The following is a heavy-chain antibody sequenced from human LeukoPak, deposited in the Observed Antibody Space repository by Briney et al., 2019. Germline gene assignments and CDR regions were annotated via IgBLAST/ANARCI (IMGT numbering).Heavy chain of an antibody. CDR3: AKLWFGELSGLDY. V-gene: IGHV3-23*01. CDR2: ISGSGGST. Sequence: HSGGSLRLSCAASGFTFSSYGMSWVRQAPGKGLEWVSAISGSGGSTYYADSVKGRFTISRDNSKNTLYLQMNSLRAEDTAVYYCAKLWFGELSGLDYWGQGTLVTVSS. J-gene: IGHJ4*02. D-gene: IGHD3-10*01. CDR1: GFTFSSYG.